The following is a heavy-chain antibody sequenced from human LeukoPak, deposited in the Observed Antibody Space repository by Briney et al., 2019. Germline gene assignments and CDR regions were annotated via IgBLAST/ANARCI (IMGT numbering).Heavy chain of an antibody. J-gene: IGHJ4*02. Sequence: PGGSLRLSCAAAGFTFSTYGIHWVRQAPGMGLEWVAFIRYDGSNKYYADSVKGRFTISRDNFMNTVYLQMNSLRPEDTAVYYCAKEGYSSGRYEDYWGQGTLVTVSS. CDR2: IRYDGSNK. CDR3: AKEGYSSGRYEDY. V-gene: IGHV3-30*02. CDR1: GFTFSTYG. D-gene: IGHD6-19*01.